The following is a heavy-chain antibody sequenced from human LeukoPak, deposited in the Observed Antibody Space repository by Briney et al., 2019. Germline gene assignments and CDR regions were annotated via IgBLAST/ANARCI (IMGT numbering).Heavy chain of an antibody. Sequence: SETLSLTCAVSGYSISSGYYWGGLRQPPGKGLEWIGCIYHSGNTYYNPSLKSRVSISVHTSKNHFSLMLSSVTAADTAVYYCARQGGNSSPYYYYYMDVWGKGTTVTVSS. D-gene: IGHD6-13*01. CDR3: ARQGGNSSPYYYYYMDV. V-gene: IGHV4-38-2*01. CDR1: GYSISSGYY. J-gene: IGHJ6*03. CDR2: IYHSGNT.